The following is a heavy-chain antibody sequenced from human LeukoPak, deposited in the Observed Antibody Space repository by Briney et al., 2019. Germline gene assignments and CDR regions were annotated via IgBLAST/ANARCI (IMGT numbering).Heavy chain of an antibody. CDR3: AIFTIQAYFDY. CDR1: GFTVSGNY. J-gene: IGHJ4*02. Sequence: GGSLRLSCAASGFTVSGNYMSWVRQAPGKGLEWVSVIYSGGSTYYADSVKGRFTISRDNSKNTLYLQMNSLRAEDTAVYYCAIFTIQAYFDYWGQGTLVTVSS. CDR2: IYSGGST. V-gene: IGHV3-53*01. D-gene: IGHD3-9*01.